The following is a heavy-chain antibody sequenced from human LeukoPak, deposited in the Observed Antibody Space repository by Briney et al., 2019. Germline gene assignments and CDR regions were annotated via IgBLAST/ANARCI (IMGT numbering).Heavy chain of an antibody. J-gene: IGHJ4*02. D-gene: IGHD3-10*01. CDR2: VWYDGSNK. Sequence: PGRPLSLSCAASGFTFSSYGMHWVRQAPGKGLEGGAVVWYDGSNKYYADSVKGRFTISRDNSKNTLYLQMNSLRAEDTAVYYCAKADLVRGVINIFDYWGQGTLVTVSS. CDR1: GFTFSSYG. V-gene: IGHV3-33*06. CDR3: AKADLVRGVINIFDY.